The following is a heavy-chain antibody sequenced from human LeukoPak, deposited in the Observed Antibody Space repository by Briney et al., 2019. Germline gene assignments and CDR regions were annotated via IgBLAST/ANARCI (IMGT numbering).Heavy chain of an antibody. CDR2: IIPILGIA. Sequence: GSSVKVSCKASGGTFSSYAISCVRQAPGQGLEWMGRIIPILGIANYAQKFQGRVTITADKSTSTAYMELSSLRSEDTAVYYCAREMVGVAFGDYWGQGTLVTVSS. V-gene: IGHV1-69*04. J-gene: IGHJ4*02. CDR3: AREMVGVAFGDY. D-gene: IGHD2-15*01. CDR1: GGTFSSYA.